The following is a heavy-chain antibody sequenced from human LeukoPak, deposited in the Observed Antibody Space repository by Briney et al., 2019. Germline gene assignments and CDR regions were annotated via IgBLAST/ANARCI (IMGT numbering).Heavy chain of an antibody. CDR3: AKTGTTGTTVSFDY. CDR1: GFTFYNYG. Sequence: GGSLRLSCATSGFTFYNYGMHWVRQAPGKGLEWVAVIWHDESNKYYADSVKGRFTISRDNSKNTLCLQMNSLRAEDTAVYYCAKTGTTGTTVSFDYWGQGTLVTVSS. CDR2: IWHDESNK. V-gene: IGHV3-33*06. D-gene: IGHD1-1*01. J-gene: IGHJ4*02.